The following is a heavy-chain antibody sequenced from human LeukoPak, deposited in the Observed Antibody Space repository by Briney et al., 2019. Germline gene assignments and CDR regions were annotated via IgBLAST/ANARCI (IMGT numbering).Heavy chain of an antibody. D-gene: IGHD6-6*01. CDR3: ARDQNIAGRPDY. J-gene: IGHJ4*02. V-gene: IGHV1-18*01. CDR1: GCTFPDYG. Sequence: ASVKVSCKASGCTFPDYGISWVRQAPGQGLEWVGWISGYNGHTNYAQKFQGRVTMTTDTSTSTVYMELRTLRSDDTAVYYCARDQNIAGRPDYWGQGTLSPSPQ. CDR2: ISGYNGHT.